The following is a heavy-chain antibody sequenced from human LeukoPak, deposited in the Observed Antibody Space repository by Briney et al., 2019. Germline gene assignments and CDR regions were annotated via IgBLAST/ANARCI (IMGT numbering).Heavy chain of an antibody. CDR2: IYTSGST. D-gene: IGHD2-8*02. V-gene: IGHV4-4*07. Sequence: KPSETLPLTCTVSGGSISSYYWSWIRQPAGKGLEWIGRIYTSGSTNYNPSPKSRVTISVDKSKNQFSLKLSSVTAADTAVYYCATGGSGYWYFDLWGRGTLVTVSS. CDR1: GGSISSYY. CDR3: ATGGSGYWYFDL. J-gene: IGHJ2*01.